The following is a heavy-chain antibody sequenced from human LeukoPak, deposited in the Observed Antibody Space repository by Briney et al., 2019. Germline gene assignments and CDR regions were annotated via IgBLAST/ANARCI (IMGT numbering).Heavy chain of an antibody. J-gene: IGHJ3*01. CDR2: IIPIFGTT. D-gene: IGHD2-8*01. V-gene: IGHV1-69*05. Sequence: ASVTVSCKSSGDSFGSYSFSWVRQAPGQGLEWMGVIIPIFGTTKYAQKFQGRVTISTDESTSTAYMELSSLRSEDTAIYYCARDLYCTLGVCFSPGAFDLRGQGTMVTVSS. CDR1: GDSFGSYS. CDR3: ARDLYCTLGVCFSPGAFDL.